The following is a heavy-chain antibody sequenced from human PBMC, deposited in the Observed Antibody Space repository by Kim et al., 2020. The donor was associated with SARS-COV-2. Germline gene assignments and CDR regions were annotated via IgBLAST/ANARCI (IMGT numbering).Heavy chain of an antibody. Sequence: WGSLRLSCAASGFTFSSYWMSWVRQAPGKGLEWVANIKQDGSEKYYVDSVKGRFTISRDNAKNSLYLQMNSLRAEDTAVYYCARVSIYDYVLGSYESAFAFWGQGTMV. J-gene: IGHJ3*01. CDR2: IKQDGSEK. V-gene: IGHV3-7*01. CDR3: ARVSIYDYVLGSYESAFAF. CDR1: GFTFSSYW. D-gene: IGHD3-16*01.